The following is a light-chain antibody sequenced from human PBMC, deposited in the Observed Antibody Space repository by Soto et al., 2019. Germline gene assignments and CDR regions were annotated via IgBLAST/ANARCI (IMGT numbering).Light chain of an antibody. V-gene: IGKV3-15*01. CDR1: QSISDT. CDR2: GAS. J-gene: IGKJ1*01. CDR3: QQYNNWPWT. Sequence: EIEVRQSGATRCVSRGPRSSQYCRASQSISDTLAWYQQKPGQAPRLLIYGASKRATGFPARFSGSGPGTDFTLTIRTLQSEDFAVSYCQQYNNWPWTVGQGTKVDIK.